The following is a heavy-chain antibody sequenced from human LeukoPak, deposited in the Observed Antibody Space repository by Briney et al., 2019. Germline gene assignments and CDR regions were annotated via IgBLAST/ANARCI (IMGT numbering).Heavy chain of an antibody. CDR2: IYYSGST. J-gene: IGHJ5*02. Sequence: SETLSLTCTVSGGSISSYYWSWIRQPPGKGLEWIGYIYYSGSTNYNPSSKSRVTISVDTSKNQFSLKLSSVTAADTAVYYCARLLAAAGKGRWFDPWGQGTLVTVSS. CDR1: GGSISSYY. V-gene: IGHV4-59*08. CDR3: ARLLAAAGKGRWFDP. D-gene: IGHD6-13*01.